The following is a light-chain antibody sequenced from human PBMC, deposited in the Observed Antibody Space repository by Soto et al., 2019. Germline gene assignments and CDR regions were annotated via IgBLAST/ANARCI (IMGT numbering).Light chain of an antibody. J-gene: IGLJ2*01. Sequence: QSVLTQPPSAPGTPGQRVTISCSGSSSNIGSNTVNWYQQLPGTAPKLVMYSNSRRPSGVPDRFSASKSGTSVSLVISGLQFEDEADYYCAAWDDSLNAMVFGGGTKLAAL. CDR3: AAWDDSLNAMV. CDR2: SNS. CDR1: SSNIGSNT. V-gene: IGLV1-44*01.